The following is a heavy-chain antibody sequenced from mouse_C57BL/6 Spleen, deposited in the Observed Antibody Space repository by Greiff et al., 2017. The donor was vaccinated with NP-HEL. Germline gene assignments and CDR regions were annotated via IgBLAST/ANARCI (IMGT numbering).Heavy chain of an antibody. V-gene: IGHV7-3*01. CDR2: IRNKANGYTT. CDR3: ARFYYYGSYAMDY. Sequence: EVQRVESGGGLVQPGGSLSLSCAASGFTFTDYYMSWVRQPPGKALEWLGFIRNKANGYTTEYSASVKGRFTISRDNSQSILYLQMNALRAEDSATYYCARFYYYGSYAMDYWGQGTSVTVSS. CDR1: GFTFTDYY. D-gene: IGHD1-1*01. J-gene: IGHJ4*01.